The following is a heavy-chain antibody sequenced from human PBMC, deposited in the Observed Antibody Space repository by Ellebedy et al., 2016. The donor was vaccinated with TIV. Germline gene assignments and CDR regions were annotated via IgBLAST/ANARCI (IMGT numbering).Heavy chain of an antibody. CDR2: IVGAGNT. CDR3: VKDRTPDSRWNFDY. Sequence: GESLKISCAVSGFTLNTYTINCVRQAPGKGLEWVSAIVGAGNTVYADSVRGRFTISKDNSKSTVYLQMTSLRAEDTAVYYCVKDRTPDSRWNFDYWGQGTLVTVSS. D-gene: IGHD6-13*01. V-gene: IGHV3-23*01. CDR1: GFTLNTYT. J-gene: IGHJ4*02.